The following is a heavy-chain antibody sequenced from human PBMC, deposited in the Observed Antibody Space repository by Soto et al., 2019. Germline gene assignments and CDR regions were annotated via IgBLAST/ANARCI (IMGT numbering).Heavy chain of an antibody. CDR1: GITFSSSG. CDR2: IRSDSNII. V-gene: IGHV3-48*01. CDR3: ARDSRMWHGMFDY. J-gene: IGHJ4*02. D-gene: IGHD2-21*01. Sequence: EVQLVESGGGLVQPGGSLRLSCAASGITFSSSGMNWVRQAPGKGLEWISYIRSDSNIIYYADCVKGRFTMSRDNAKNSLSLQMSSLRAEDTAVYYCARDSRMWHGMFDYWGQGTLVTVSP.